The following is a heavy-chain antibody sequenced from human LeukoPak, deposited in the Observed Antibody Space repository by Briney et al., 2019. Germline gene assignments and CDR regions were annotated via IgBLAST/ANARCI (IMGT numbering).Heavy chain of an antibody. V-gene: IGHV4-4*07. CDR1: GGSISSYY. J-gene: IGHJ3*02. CDR3: ARDQDYDFWSGPEGEQDAFDI. CDR2: IYTSGST. D-gene: IGHD3-3*01. Sequence: SETLPLTCTVSGGSISSYYWSWIRQPAGKGLEWIGRIYTSGSTNYNPSLKSRVTMSVDTSKNQFSLKLSSVTAADTAVYYCARDQDYDFWSGPEGEQDAFDIWGQGTMVTVSS.